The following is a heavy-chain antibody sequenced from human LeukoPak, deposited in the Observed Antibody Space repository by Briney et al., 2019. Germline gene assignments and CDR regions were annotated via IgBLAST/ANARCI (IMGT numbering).Heavy chain of an antibody. CDR1: GGSISSGGYY. D-gene: IGHD3-9*01. CDR3: ARGLGDILTGYYYYGMDV. J-gene: IGHJ6*02. CDR2: IYYSGSP. V-gene: IGHV4-61*08. Sequence: SETLSLTCTVSGGSISSGGYYWTWIRQPPGKGLEWIGYIYYSGSPNYHPSLKSRVTISIDTSKNQFSLKLSSVTAADTAVYYCARGLGDILTGYYYYGMDVWGQGTTVTVSS.